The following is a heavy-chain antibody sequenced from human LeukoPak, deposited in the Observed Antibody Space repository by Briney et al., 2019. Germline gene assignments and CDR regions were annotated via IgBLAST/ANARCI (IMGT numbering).Heavy chain of an antibody. D-gene: IGHD6-19*01. CDR3: AKVLGYSSGWYIYYYYMDV. CDR1: GFTFSSYW. Sequence: GGSLRLSCAASGFTFSSYWMHWVRQAPGKGLEWVSVIYSGGSTYYADSVKGRFTISRDNSKNTLYLQMNSLRAEDTAVYYCAKVLGYSSGWYIYYYYMDVWGKGTTVTISS. CDR2: IYSGGST. J-gene: IGHJ6*03. V-gene: IGHV3-53*01.